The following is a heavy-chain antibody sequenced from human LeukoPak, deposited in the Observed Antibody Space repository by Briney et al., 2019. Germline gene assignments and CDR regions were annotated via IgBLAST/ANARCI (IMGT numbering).Heavy chain of an antibody. CDR2: ISYEGSNK. D-gene: IGHD3-3*01. CDR3: ARDSMDFWSGYYYYYYYGMDV. CDR1: GFTFSSYA. Sequence: GGSLRLSCAASGFTFSSYAMHWVRQAPGKGLEWVAVISYEGSNKYYADSVKGRFTISRDNSKNTLYLQMNSLRAEDTAVYYCARDSMDFWSGYYYYYYYGMDVWGQGTTVTVSS. V-gene: IGHV3-30-3*01. J-gene: IGHJ6*02.